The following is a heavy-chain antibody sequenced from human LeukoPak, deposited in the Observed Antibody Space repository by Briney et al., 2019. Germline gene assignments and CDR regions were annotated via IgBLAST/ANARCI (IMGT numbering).Heavy chain of an antibody. Sequence: PSETLSLICTGSGGTISISGTYWGWVRQPPGKGLEWIGSIHHSGNTYYNPSLKSRVIISVDTSKNQFSLKVTSVTAADTAVYYCARPRPLFYWGQGTLVTVSS. CDR3: ARPRPLFY. J-gene: IGHJ4*02. CDR1: GGTISISGTY. D-gene: IGHD3-10*01. V-gene: IGHV4-39*01. CDR2: IHHSGNT.